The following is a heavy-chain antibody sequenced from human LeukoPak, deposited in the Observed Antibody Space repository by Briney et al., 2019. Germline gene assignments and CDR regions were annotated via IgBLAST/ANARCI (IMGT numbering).Heavy chain of an antibody. V-gene: IGHV3-30*18. J-gene: IGHJ4*02. CDR1: GFTFSSYG. Sequence: GGSLRLSCAASGFTFSSYGMHWVRQAPGKGLEWVAVISYDGSNKYYADSVKGRFTISRDNSKNTLYLQMNSLRAEDTAVYYCAKTPNFSGYSYENPFDYWGQGTLVTVSS. D-gene: IGHD5-18*01. CDR3: AKTPNFSGYSYENPFDY. CDR2: ISYDGSNK.